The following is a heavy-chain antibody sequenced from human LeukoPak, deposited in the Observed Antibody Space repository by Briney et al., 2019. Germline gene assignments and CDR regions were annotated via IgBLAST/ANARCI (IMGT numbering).Heavy chain of an antibody. CDR1: GGSISSSSYY. CDR3: ARARTIFGVVIGDFDY. CDR2: IYYSGST. Sequence: SETLSLTCTVSGGSISSSSYYWGWIRQPPGKGLEWIGSIYYSGSTYHNPSLKSRVTISVDTSKNQFSLKLSSVTAADTAVYYCARARTIFGVVIGDFDYWGQGTLVTVSS. V-gene: IGHV4-39*07. D-gene: IGHD3-3*01. J-gene: IGHJ4*02.